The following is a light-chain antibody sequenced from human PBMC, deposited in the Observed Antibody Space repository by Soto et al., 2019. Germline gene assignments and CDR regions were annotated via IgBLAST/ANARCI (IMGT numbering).Light chain of an antibody. J-gene: IGLJ2*01. Sequence: QSALTQPASVSGSPGQSITISCTGTSSDVGSYNLVSWYQQHPGKAPKLMIYEGSKRPSGVSNRFSGSKSGNTASLTISGLHAEDEADYYCCSYAGSSTPVVSGGGTKLTVL. CDR2: EGS. V-gene: IGLV2-23*01. CDR3: CSYAGSSTPVV. CDR1: SSDVGSYNL.